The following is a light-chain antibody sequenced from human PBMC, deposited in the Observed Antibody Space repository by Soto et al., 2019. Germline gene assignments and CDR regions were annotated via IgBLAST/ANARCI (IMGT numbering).Light chain of an antibody. J-gene: IGLJ2*01. Sequence: QLVLTQSPSASASLGASVKLTYTLSSGHSSYAIAWHQQQPEKGPRYLMKLNSDGSHSKGDGIPDRFSGSSSGAERYLTISSLQSEDEADYYCQTWGSGIRVVFGGGTKLTVL. CDR1: SGHSSYA. V-gene: IGLV4-69*01. CDR3: QTWGSGIRVV. CDR2: LNSDGSH.